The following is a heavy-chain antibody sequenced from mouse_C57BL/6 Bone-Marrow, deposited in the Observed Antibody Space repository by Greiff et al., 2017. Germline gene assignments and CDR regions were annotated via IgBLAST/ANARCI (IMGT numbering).Heavy chain of an antibody. J-gene: IGHJ3*01. CDR2: INPSSGYT. CDR1: GYTFTSYW. Sequence: VKLQESGAELAKPGASVKLSCKASGYTFTSYWMHWVKQRPGQGLEWIGYINPSSGYTKYNQKFKDKATVTADKSSSTAYMQLSSLTYEDSAVYYCARNRGNYKGFAYGGRGTVVTVSA. D-gene: IGHD2-1*01. V-gene: IGHV1-7*01. CDR3: ARNRGNYKGFAY.